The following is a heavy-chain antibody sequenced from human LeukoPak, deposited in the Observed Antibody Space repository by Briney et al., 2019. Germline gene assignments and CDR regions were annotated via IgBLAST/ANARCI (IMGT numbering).Heavy chain of an antibody. V-gene: IGHV4-59*01. CDR3: ARGVAVAGTLVAFDI. Sequence: PSETLSLTCTVSGGSISSYYWSWIRQPPGKGLEWIGYIYYSGSTNYNPSLKGRVTISVDTSKNQFSLKLSSVTAADTAVYYCARGVAVAGTLVAFDIWGQGTMVTVSS. CDR2: IYYSGST. CDR1: GGSISSYY. D-gene: IGHD6-19*01. J-gene: IGHJ3*02.